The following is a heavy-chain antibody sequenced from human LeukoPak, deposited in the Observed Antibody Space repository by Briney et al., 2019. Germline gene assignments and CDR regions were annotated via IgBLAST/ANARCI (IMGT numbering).Heavy chain of an antibody. D-gene: IGHD6-19*01. CDR2: IYYSGST. CDR3: ASGSHYGYSSGWLYY. Sequence: SETLSLTCTVSGGSISSYYWSWIRQPPGKGLEWIGYIYYSGSTNYNPSLKSRVTISVDTSKNQFSLKLSSVTAADTAVYYCASGSHYGYSSGWLYYWGQGTLVTVSS. V-gene: IGHV4-59*08. J-gene: IGHJ4*02. CDR1: GGSISSYY.